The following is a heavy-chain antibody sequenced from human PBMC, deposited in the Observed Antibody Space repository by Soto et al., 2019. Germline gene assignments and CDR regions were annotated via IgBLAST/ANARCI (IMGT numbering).Heavy chain of an antibody. CDR3: ARAGYYDFWSGSIDWFDP. CDR1: GGSISSYY. D-gene: IGHD3-3*01. Sequence: PSETLSLTCTVSGGSISSYYWSWIRQPPGKGLEWIGYIYYSGSTYYNPSLKSRVTISVDTSKNLFSLKLSSVTAADTAVYYCARAGYYDFWSGSIDWFDPWGQGTLVTVSS. CDR2: IYYSGST. J-gene: IGHJ5*02. V-gene: IGHV4-59*12.